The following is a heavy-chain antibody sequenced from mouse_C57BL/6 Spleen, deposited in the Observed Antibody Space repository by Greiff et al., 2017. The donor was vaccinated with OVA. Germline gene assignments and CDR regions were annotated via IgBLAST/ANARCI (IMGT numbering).Heavy chain of an antibody. J-gene: IGHJ2*01. Sequence: VQLQQPGAELVKPGASVKLSCKASRYTFTSYWMHWVKQRPGQGLEWIGMIHPNSGSTNYNEKFKSKATLTVDKSSSTAYMQLSSLTSEDSAVYYCAREKRGYGNYDYWGQGTTLTVSS. V-gene: IGHV1-64*01. D-gene: IGHD2-1*01. CDR1: RYTFTSYW. CDR2: IHPNSGST. CDR3: AREKRGYGNYDY.